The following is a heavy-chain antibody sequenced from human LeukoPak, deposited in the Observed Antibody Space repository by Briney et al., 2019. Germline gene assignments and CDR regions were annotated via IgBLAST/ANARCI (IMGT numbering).Heavy chain of an antibody. Sequence: GGSLRLSCAVSGFTFSSYIMNWVRQAPGKGLEWVSSISSRSSQIYYADSVKGRFTISRDNAKDSLYLQMNSLRAEDTAVYYCARYSSGFDYWGQGTLVTVSS. CDR2: ISSRSSQI. V-gene: IGHV3-21*01. D-gene: IGHD3-22*01. J-gene: IGHJ4*02. CDR1: GFTFSSYI. CDR3: ARYSSGFDY.